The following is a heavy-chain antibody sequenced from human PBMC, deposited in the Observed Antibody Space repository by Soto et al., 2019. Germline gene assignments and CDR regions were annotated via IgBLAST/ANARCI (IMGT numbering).Heavy chain of an antibody. CDR1: GFFLSNNW. Sequence: QVQLVESGGGWVKPGESLRLSCIGSGFFLSNNWMTWIRQAPGKGLEWVSYISASGDYTIYADSLKGRFTISRDNARNSLWRKRNSLTAEDMAVYYCARSSGRRNVGVYNYRLDVWGQGTTV. J-gene: IGHJ6*02. V-gene: IGHV3-11*06. CDR3: ARSSGRRNVGVYNYRLDV. CDR2: ISASGDYT. D-gene: IGHD2-15*01.